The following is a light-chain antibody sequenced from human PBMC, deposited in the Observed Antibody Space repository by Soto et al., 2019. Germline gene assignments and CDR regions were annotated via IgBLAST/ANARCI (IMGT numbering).Light chain of an antibody. CDR3: SSYTINSLYV. V-gene: IGLV2-14*01. CDR2: EVS. J-gene: IGLJ1*01. Sequence: QSALTQPASVSGSPGQSITISCTGTSIDVGGYNYVSWYQQHPGKAPKLMIYEVSNRPSGVSNRFSGSKSGNTASLTISGLQAEDESDYYCSSYTINSLYVFGTGTKLTVL. CDR1: SIDVGGYNY.